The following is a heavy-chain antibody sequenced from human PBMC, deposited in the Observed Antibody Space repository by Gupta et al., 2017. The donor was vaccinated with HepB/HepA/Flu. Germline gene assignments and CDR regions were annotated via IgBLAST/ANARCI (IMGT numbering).Heavy chain of an antibody. J-gene: IGHJ5*02. CDR1: GLPFRSFA. Sequence: EVQLLESGGGLVQPGGSLRLSCEASGLPFRSFALCWVRQAPGKGLGWVSGIDGSGVNAYHADSVRGRFTISRDNSKNTLYLQMNSLRAEDTAVYYCAKRLTTGTTDWFDPWGQGTLVTVSS. CDR2: IDGSGVNA. D-gene: IGHD4-11*01. CDR3: AKRLTTGTTDWFDP. V-gene: IGHV3-23*01.